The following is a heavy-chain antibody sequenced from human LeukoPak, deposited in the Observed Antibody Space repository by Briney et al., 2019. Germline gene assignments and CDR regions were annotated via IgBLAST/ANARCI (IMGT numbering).Heavy chain of an antibody. D-gene: IGHD6-19*01. J-gene: IGHJ4*02. CDR2: INPNRGGT. Sequence: ASVTVSCKASGYTFTGYYIHWVRQAPGQGLEWMGWINPNRGGTKYAPKFQRRVTITRDTSISTAYMELSSLTSDDTALYYCATDGAVAGTAYPEYWGQGTLVTVSS. CDR1: GYTFTGYY. CDR3: ATDGAVAGTAYPEY. V-gene: IGHV1-2*02.